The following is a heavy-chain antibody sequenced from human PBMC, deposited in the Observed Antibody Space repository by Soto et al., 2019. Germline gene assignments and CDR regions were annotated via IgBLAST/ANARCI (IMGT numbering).Heavy chain of an antibody. CDR2: IIPIFGTA. Sequence: SVKVSCKASGGAFSSYAISWVRQAPGQGLEWMGGIIPIFGTANYAQKFQGRVTITADKSTSTAYMELSSLRSEDTAVYYCASAYTAMVNYFDYSGQGTLVTVSS. CDR1: GGAFSSYA. CDR3: ASAYTAMVNYFDY. J-gene: IGHJ4*02. D-gene: IGHD5-18*01. V-gene: IGHV1-69*06.